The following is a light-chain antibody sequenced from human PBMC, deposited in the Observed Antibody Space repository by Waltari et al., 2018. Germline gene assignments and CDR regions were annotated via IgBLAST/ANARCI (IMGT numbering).Light chain of an antibody. V-gene: IGLV3-21*04. CDR1: NIESKS. CDR3: QVWDANTDPGV. Sequence: SYVLTQPPSVSVAPGKTASITCGGNNIESKSAHWYQQKPGQAPILVISYDSDRPSGIPERFSGSNSGNTATLTSSRVEAGDEADYYCQVWDANTDPGVFGTGTEVAVL. CDR2: YDS. J-gene: IGLJ1*01.